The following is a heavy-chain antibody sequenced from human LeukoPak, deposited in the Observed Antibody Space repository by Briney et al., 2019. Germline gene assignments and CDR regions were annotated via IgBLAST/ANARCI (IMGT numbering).Heavy chain of an antibody. Sequence: GGSLRLSCAASGFTFSDYAMTWDRQAPGKGLEWVSFIVSGGGSTYYADSVKGRFTISRDNTKNTLYLQMSSLRAEDAAVYYCAKALAYYFDSSGYGAFDIWGQGTMVTVSS. CDR1: GFTFSDYA. V-gene: IGHV3-23*01. CDR2: IVSGGGST. D-gene: IGHD3-22*01. CDR3: AKALAYYFDSSGYGAFDI. J-gene: IGHJ3*02.